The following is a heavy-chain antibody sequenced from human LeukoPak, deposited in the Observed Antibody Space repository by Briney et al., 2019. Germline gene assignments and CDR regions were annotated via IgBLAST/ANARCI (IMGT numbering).Heavy chain of an antibody. Sequence: ASVKVCCKSSGYTFTSYGISWVRQAPGQGLEWMGWISAYNGNTNYAQKLQGRVTMTTDTSTSTAYMELRSMRSDDTAVYYCARGYCSSTSCYGPRAYMDVWGKGTTVTVSS. D-gene: IGHD2-2*01. V-gene: IGHV1-18*01. CDR3: ARGYCSSTSCYGPRAYMDV. CDR2: ISAYNGNT. J-gene: IGHJ6*03. CDR1: GYTFTSYG.